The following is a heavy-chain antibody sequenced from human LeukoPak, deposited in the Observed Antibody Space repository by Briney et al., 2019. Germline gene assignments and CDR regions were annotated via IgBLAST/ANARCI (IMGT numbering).Heavy chain of an antibody. D-gene: IGHD5-12*01. J-gene: IGHJ4*02. CDR2: IHYSGTT. CDR1: GGSISTYY. CDR3: VRMGGYSGYATH. V-gene: IGHV4-59*08. Sequence: PSETLSLTCTVSGGSISTYYWSWIRQPPGKGLEWIGYIHYSGTTNYNPSLKNRVTISLDTSKNQFSLNLSSVTAADTAVYYCVRMGGYSGYATHWGQGTLVTVSS.